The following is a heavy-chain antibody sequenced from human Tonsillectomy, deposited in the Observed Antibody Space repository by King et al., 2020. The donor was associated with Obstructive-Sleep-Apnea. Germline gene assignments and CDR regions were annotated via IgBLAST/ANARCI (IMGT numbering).Heavy chain of an antibody. CDR3: ARGSTISSYDLAN. V-gene: IGHV3-30-3*01. D-gene: IGHD6-13*01. CDR2: ISYDGNNI. Sequence: VQLVESGGGVVQPWRSLRLSCAASGFTFNSYAMHWVRQAPGKGLEWGAVISYDGNNIYYVDSVKGRFTISRDNSKNKPYLQMSSLTGEDTAVYYCARGSTISSYDLANWGQGTLVIVSS. CDR1: GFTFNSYA. J-gene: IGHJ4*02.